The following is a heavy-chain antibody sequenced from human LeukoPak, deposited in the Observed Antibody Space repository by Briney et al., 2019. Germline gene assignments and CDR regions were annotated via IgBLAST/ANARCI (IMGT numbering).Heavy chain of an antibody. CDR3: ARLLPPYSSSVVNWFDP. J-gene: IGHJ5*02. CDR2: IYYSGST. D-gene: IGHD6-13*01. Sequence: SETLSLTCTVSGGSISSYYWSWIRQPPGKGLEWIGYIYYSGSTDCNPSLKSRVTISVDTSKNQFFLKLSSVTAADTAVYYCARLLPPYSSSVVNWFDPWGQGTLVTVSS. CDR1: GGSISSYY. V-gene: IGHV4-59*01.